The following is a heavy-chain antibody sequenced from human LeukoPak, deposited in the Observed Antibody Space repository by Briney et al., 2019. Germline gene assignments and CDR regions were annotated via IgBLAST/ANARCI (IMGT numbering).Heavy chain of an antibody. CDR3: ARANFLYCSSTSCLFDY. Sequence: ALVTVSCKASGYTFTDYYMHWVRLAPGQGREWMGWINPNSGGTNYVQEFQGWVTMTRDTSINTAYMELSRLTSDDTAVYYCARANFLYCSSTSCLFDYWGQGTLVTVSS. V-gene: IGHV1-2*04. CDR2: INPNSGGT. D-gene: IGHD2-2*01. CDR1: GYTFTDYY. J-gene: IGHJ4*02.